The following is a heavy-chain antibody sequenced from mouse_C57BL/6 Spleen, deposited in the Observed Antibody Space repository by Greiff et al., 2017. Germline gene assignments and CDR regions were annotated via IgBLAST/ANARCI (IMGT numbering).Heavy chain of an antibody. CDR1: GYTFTSYD. CDR3: ARGGGCYYSAY. D-gene: IGHD2-3*01. V-gene: IGHV1-85*01. J-gene: IGHJ3*01. CDR2: IYPRDGST. Sequence: QVQLKQSGPELVKPGASVKLSCKASGYTFTSYDINWVKQRPGQGLEWIGWIYPRDGSTKYNEKFKGKATLTVDTSSSKAYMELHSLTSEDSAVYFCARGGGCYYSAYWGQGTLVTVSA.